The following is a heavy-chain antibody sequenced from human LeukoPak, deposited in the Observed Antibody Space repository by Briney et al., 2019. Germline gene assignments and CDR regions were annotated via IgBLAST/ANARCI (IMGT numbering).Heavy chain of an antibody. CDR2: ISYDGSNK. D-gene: IGHD2-2*01. CDR1: GFTFSSYA. Sequence: GGPLRLSCAASGFTFSSYAMHWVRQAPGKGLEWVAVISYDGSNKYYADSVKGRFTISRDNSKNTLYLQMNSLRVEDTAVYYCASRGYCSSTSCPDSWGQGTLVTVSS. CDR3: ASRGYCSSTSCPDS. V-gene: IGHV3-30-3*01. J-gene: IGHJ4*02.